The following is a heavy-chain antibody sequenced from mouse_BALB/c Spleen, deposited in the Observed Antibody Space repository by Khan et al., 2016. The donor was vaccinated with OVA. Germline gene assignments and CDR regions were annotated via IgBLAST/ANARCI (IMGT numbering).Heavy chain of an antibody. CDR3: ARGNYYGYYFDY. Sequence: EVELVESGPGLVKPSQSLSLPCTVTGYSIPSGYAWNWIRQFPGNKLEWMGYIRYSGVTSYTPSLKSRISITRDTSKNQFFLQLNSVTTEDTATYYCARGNYYGYYFDYWGQGTTLTVSS. V-gene: IGHV3-2*02. CDR1: GYSIPSGYA. D-gene: IGHD1-1*01. J-gene: IGHJ2*01. CDR2: IRYSGVT.